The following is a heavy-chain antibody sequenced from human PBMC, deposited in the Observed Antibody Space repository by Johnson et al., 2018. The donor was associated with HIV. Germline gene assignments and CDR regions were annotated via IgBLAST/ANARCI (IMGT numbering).Heavy chain of an antibody. J-gene: IGHJ3*02. D-gene: IGHD3-22*01. CDR3: AKGQSSGYPKDAFDI. V-gene: IGHV3-30*02. CDR2: LRYDGDIT. Sequence: QVQLVESGGGVVQPGGSLRLSCAASGFTFSNYGMHWVRQAPGKGLEWVAFLRYDGDITYYIDYVKGRFTISRDNSKKTLYLQMKSLRTEDTAMYYCAKGQSSGYPKDAFDIWGRGTIVIVSS. CDR1: GFTFSNYG.